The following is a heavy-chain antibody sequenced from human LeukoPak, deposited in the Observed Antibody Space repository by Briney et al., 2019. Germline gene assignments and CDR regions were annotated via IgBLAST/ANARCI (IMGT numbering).Heavy chain of an antibody. D-gene: IGHD3-10*01. Sequence: ASVKVSCKASGYTFTNYYMHWVRQAPGQGLEWMGIIDPSAGSTTYAQKFQGRVTMTRDTSTSTVYMELSSLRSEDTAVYYCASYGSGVQASFDNWGREPWSTSPQ. CDR3: ASYGSGVQASFDN. V-gene: IGHV1-46*01. CDR1: GYTFTNYY. CDR2: IDPSAGST. J-gene: IGHJ4*02.